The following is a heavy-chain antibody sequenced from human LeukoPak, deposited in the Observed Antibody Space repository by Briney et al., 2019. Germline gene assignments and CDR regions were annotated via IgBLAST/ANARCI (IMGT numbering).Heavy chain of an antibody. Sequence: PGRSLRLSCAASGFTFSSYGMHWVRQAPGKGLEWVAVIWYDGSNKYYADSVKGRFTISRDNAKNSLYLQMNSLRAEDTAVYYCARDHGDVVVPAASPLDYWGQGTLVTVSS. J-gene: IGHJ4*02. CDR2: IWYDGSNK. CDR3: ARDHGDVVVPAASPLDY. CDR1: GFTFSSYG. D-gene: IGHD2-2*01. V-gene: IGHV3-33*01.